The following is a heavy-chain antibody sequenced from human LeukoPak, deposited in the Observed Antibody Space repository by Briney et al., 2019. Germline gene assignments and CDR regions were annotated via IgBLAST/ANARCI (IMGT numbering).Heavy chain of an antibody. D-gene: IGHD3-10*01. CDR2: INPNSGGT. V-gene: IGHV1-2*02. CDR1: GYTFTGYY. Sequence: ASVTVSCTASGYTFTGYYMHWVRQAPGQGLEWMGWINPNSGGTNYAQKFQGRVTMTRDTSISTAYMELSRLRSDDTAVYYCARDWEVVRGVIEYMDVWGKGTTVSISS. J-gene: IGHJ6*03. CDR3: ARDWEVVRGVIEYMDV.